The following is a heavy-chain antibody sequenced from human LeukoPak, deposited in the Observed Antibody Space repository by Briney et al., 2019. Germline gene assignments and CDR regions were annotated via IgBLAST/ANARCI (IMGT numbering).Heavy chain of an antibody. V-gene: IGHV1-69*01. Sequence: GSSVKVSCKASGGTFSSYAISWVRQAPGQGLEWMGGIIPIFGTANYAQKFQGRVTITADESTSTAYMELSSLRSEDTAVYYCARAGREITMVRGGDYWGQGTLVTVSS. CDR1: GGTFSSYA. CDR3: ARAGREITMVRGGDY. D-gene: IGHD3-10*01. J-gene: IGHJ4*02. CDR2: IIPIFGTA.